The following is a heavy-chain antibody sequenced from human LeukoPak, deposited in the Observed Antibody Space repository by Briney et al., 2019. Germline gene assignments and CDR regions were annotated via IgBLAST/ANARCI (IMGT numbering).Heavy chain of an antibody. CDR1: GGSISSGDYS. CDR2: IYYSGST. Sequence: SETLSLTCTVSGGSISSGDYSWSWIRQPPGKGLEWIGSIYYSGSTYYNPSLKSRVIISVDTSKNQFSLKVTSVTAADTAVYYCARVSTQPGSSPYYFDYWGQGTLVTVSS. J-gene: IGHJ4*02. V-gene: IGHV4-30-4*01. D-gene: IGHD3-10*01. CDR3: ARVSTQPGSSPYYFDY.